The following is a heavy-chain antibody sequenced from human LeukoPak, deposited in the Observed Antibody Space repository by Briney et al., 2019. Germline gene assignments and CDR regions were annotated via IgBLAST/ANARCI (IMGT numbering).Heavy chain of an antibody. CDR2: MNPNSGNA. CDR3: ARTTYGGNSADFDY. D-gene: IGHD4-23*01. V-gene: IGHV1-8*01. J-gene: IGHJ4*02. Sequence: GASVKVSCKASGYTFTNYDIYWVRQATGQGLEWMGWMNPNSGNAGYAQKFQGRVTITADKSTSTAYMELSSLRSEDTAVYYCARTTYGGNSADFDYWGQGTLVTVSS. CDR1: GYTFTNYD.